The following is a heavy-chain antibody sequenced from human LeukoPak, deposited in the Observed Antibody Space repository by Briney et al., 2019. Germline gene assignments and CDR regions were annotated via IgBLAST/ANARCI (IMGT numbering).Heavy chain of an antibody. V-gene: IGHV4-34*01. CDR3: ARHVNCSSTSCYGAAFQH. CDR2: INHSGST. CDR1: GGSFSGYY. J-gene: IGHJ1*01. Sequence: SETLSLTCAVYGGSFSGYYWSWIRQPPGKGLEWIGEINHSGSTNYNPSLKSRVTISVDTSKNQFSLKLSSVTAADTAVYYCARHVNCSSTSCYGAAFQHWGQGTLVTVSS. D-gene: IGHD2-2*01.